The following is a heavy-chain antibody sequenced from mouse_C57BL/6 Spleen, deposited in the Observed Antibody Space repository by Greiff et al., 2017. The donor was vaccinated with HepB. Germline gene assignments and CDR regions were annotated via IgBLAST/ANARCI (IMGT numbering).Heavy chain of an antibody. CDR1: GYSITSGYY. CDR3: AREPGDYFDY. J-gene: IGHJ2*01. CDR2: ISYDGSN. Sequence: DVKLVESGPGLVKPSQSLSLTCSVSGYSITSGYYWNWIRQFPGNKLEWMGYISYDGSNNYNPSLKNRITITRDTSKNQFFLKLNSVTTEDTATYYCAREPGDYFDYWGQGTTLTVSS. D-gene: IGHD4-1*01. V-gene: IGHV3-6*01.